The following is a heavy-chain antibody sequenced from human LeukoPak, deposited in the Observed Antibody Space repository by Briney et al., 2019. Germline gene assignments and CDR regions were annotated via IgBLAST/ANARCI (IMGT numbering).Heavy chain of an antibody. CDR3: ARVKYSYGSGYFDY. Sequence: ASVKVSCKASGYTFTGYYMHWVRQAPGQGLEWMGWINPNSDGTNYAQKFQGRVTMTRDTSISTAYMELSRLRSDDTAVYYCARVKYSYGSGYFDYWGQGTLVTVSS. CDR2: INPNSDGT. V-gene: IGHV1-2*02. D-gene: IGHD5-18*01. CDR1: GYTFTGYY. J-gene: IGHJ4*02.